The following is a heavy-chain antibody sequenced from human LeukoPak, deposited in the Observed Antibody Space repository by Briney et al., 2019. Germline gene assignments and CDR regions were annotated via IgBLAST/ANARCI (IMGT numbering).Heavy chain of an antibody. CDR2: IYYSGST. J-gene: IGHJ4*02. V-gene: IGHV4-61*05. Sequence: PSETLSLTCTVSGGSISSSSYYWGWIRQPPGKGLEWIGYIYYSGSTNYNPSLKSRVTISVDTSKNQFSLKLSSVTAADTAVYYCARGHLSDYYFDYWGQGTLVTVSS. D-gene: IGHD2-21*02. CDR1: GGSISSSSYY. CDR3: ARGHLSDYYFDY.